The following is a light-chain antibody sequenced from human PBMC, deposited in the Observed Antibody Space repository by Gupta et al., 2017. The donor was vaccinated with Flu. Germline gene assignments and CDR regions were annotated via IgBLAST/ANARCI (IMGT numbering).Light chain of an antibody. V-gene: IGKV3-11*01. CDR2: DAS. CDR3: QQRTNWL. J-gene: IGKJ4*01. CDR1: QNVFNY. Sequence: SPGERATLSCRASQNVFNYLAWYQQRPGQAPRLLIYDASNRATGIPARFSGSGSGTDFTLTISSLEPEDFAVYYCQQRTNWLFGGGTKVEI.